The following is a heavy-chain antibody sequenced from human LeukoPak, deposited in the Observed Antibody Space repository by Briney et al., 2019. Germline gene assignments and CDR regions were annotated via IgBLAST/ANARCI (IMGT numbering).Heavy chain of an antibody. J-gene: IGHJ5*02. CDR3: ARDPSSHYCSSTRCYRDWFDP. D-gene: IGHD2-2*01. CDR1: GYSISSGYY. V-gene: IGHV4-38-2*02. CDR2: IYHSGST. Sequence: SETLFLTCTVSGYSISSGYYWGWIRQPPGKGLEWIGSIYHSGSTYYNPSLKSRVTISVDTSKNQFSLKLSSVTAADTAVYYCARDPSSHYCSSTRCYRDWFDPWGQGTLVTVSS.